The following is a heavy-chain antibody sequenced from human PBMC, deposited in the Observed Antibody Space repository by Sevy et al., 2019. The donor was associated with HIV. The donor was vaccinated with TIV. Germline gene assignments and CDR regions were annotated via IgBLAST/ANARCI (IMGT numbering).Heavy chain of an antibody. CDR2: INHSGST. J-gene: IGHJ3*02. CDR3: ARHCGSTSCSHAFVI. CDR1: GGSFSGYY. V-gene: IGHV4-34*01. D-gene: IGHD2-2*01. Sequence: SETLSLTCAVYGGSFSGYYWSWIRQPPGKGLEWIGEINHSGSTNYNPTLKSRVTISVDTSKNQFSLQLSSVTAADTAVYYCARHCGSTSCSHAFVIWGQGTMVTVSS.